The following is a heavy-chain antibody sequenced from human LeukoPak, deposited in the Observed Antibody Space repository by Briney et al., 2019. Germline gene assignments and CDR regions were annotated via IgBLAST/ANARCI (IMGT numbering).Heavy chain of an antibody. J-gene: IGHJ4*02. CDR2: SSTSGSTI. Sequence: GGSLRLSCAASGFTFSSYAMHWVRQAPGKGLEWVSYSSTSGSTIYYADSVKGRFTISRDNAKNSLYLQMNSLRAEDTAIYYCARVVGSGNPQGYFDYWGQGTLVTVSS. D-gene: IGHD3-10*01. CDR1: GFTFSSYA. CDR3: ARVVGSGNPQGYFDY. V-gene: IGHV3-48*03.